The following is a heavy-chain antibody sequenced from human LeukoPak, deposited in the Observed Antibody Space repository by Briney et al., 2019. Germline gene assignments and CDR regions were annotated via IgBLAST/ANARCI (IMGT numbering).Heavy chain of an antibody. CDR2: IYYSGST. CDR3: VRYSYYYATGSQFDY. Sequence: SQTLSLTCTVSGGSISSGGYYWSWIRQHPGKGLEWIGYIYYSGSTYYNPSLKSRVTISVDTSKNQFSLKLSSVTAADTAVYYCVRYSYYYATGSQFDYWGQGTLVTVSS. CDR1: GGSISSGGYY. V-gene: IGHV4-31*03. D-gene: IGHD3-10*01. J-gene: IGHJ4*02.